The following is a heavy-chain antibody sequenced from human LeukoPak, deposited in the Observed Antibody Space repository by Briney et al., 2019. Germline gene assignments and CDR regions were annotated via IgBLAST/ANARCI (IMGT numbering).Heavy chain of an antibody. CDR1: GFTFSSYE. J-gene: IGHJ4*02. CDR2: ISSSGSTI. Sequence: GGSLRLSCAASGFTFSSYEMNWVRQAPGKGLEWVSYISSSGSTIYYADSVKGRFTISRDNAKNSLYLQMNSLRAEDTAVYYCARGSGWYWYFDYWGQGTLVTVSS. D-gene: IGHD6-19*01. V-gene: IGHV3-48*03. CDR3: ARGSGWYWYFDY.